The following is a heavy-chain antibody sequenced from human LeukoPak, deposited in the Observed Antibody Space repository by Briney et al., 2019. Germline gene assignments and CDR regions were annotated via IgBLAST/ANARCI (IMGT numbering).Heavy chain of an antibody. CDR2: INPNSGGT. CDR1: GGTFSSYA. D-gene: IGHD3-10*01. V-gene: IGHV1-2*02. Sequence: ASVKVSCKASGGTFSSYAISWVRQAPGQGLEWMGWINPNSGGTNYAQKFQGRVTMTRDTSISTAYMELSRLRSDDTAVYYCARDRMVRGVLSEYYYYMDVWGKGTTVTISS. CDR3: ARDRMVRGVLSEYYYYMDV. J-gene: IGHJ6*03.